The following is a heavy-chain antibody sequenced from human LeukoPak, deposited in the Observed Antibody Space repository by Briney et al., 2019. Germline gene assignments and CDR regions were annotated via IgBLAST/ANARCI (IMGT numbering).Heavy chain of an antibody. CDR3: ARTLTGDYVDY. CDR2: IYYSGST. D-gene: IGHD7-27*01. CDR1: GGSISSYY. J-gene: IGHJ4*02. V-gene: IGHV4-59*01. Sequence: SETLSLTCTVSGGSISSYYWSWIRQPPGKGLEWIGYIYYSGSTNYNPSLKSRVTISVDASKNQFSLKLSSVTAADTAVYYCARTLTGDYVDYWGQGTLVTVSS.